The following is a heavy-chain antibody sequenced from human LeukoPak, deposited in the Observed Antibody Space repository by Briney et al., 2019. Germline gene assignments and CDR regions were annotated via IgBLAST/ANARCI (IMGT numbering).Heavy chain of an antibody. CDR2: TDKDGSKK. V-gene: IGHV3-7*01. CDR3: ARDGIDGFIDF. CDR1: GFNFSSYW. Sequence: GGSLRLSCAASGFNFSSYWLSWVRQAPGNGLEWVANTDKDGSKKYYVDSVKGRFTISRDNAKNSLYLQMNSLRVEDTAVYYCARDGIDGFIDFWGQGTLVTVSS. D-gene: IGHD5-24*01. J-gene: IGHJ4*02.